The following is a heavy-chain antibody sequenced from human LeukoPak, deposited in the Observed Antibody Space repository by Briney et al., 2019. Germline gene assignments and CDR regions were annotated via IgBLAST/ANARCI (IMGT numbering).Heavy chain of an antibody. V-gene: IGHV3-53*01. Sequence: GGSLRLSCAPSGFTVSSNYMNWVRQAPGKGLEWVSVIYRGGGTYYADSVKGRFTISRDNSKNTLYLQMNSLRAEDTAIYYCARGGNTFGLFDYWGQGTLVTVSS. D-gene: IGHD5-18*01. CDR3: ARGGNTFGLFDY. CDR2: IYRGGGT. J-gene: IGHJ4*02. CDR1: GFTVSSNY.